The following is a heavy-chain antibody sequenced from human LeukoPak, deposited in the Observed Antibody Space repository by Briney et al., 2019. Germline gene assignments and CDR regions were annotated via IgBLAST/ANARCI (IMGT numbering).Heavy chain of an antibody. J-gene: IGHJ4*02. D-gene: IGHD3-16*01. Sequence: GGSLRLSCTASGFTFSDHSMHWVRQAPGKGLEWVAVIWYDGRNKYYAESVKGRFTVSRDNSKNTVYLQMNSLRAEDTAAYYCARSLLLTGESFDYWGQGTLVTVSS. CDR1: GFTFSDHS. CDR2: IWYDGRNK. CDR3: ARSLLLTGESFDY. V-gene: IGHV3-33*01.